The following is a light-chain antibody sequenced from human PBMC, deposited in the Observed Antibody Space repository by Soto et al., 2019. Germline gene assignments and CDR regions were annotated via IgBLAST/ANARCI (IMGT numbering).Light chain of an antibody. Sequence: SYELTQPPSVSVAPGQTARITCGGNNIGSKSVHWYQQKPGKAPVLVVYDDSDRPSGIPERFSGSNSGNTATLTISRVEAGDEADYYCQVWDSPQFYVFGTGTKLTVL. V-gene: IGLV3-21*02. J-gene: IGLJ1*01. CDR2: DDS. CDR3: QVWDSPQFYV. CDR1: NIGSKS.